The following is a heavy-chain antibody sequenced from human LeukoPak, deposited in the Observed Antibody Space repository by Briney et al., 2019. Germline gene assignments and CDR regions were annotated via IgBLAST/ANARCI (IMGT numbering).Heavy chain of an antibody. V-gene: IGHV3-53*01. D-gene: IGHD3-22*01. CDR2: IYSGGST. Sequence: PGGSLRLSCAVSGFTVTGTYMSWVRQAPGKGLEWVSVIYSGGSTYYADSVKGRFTISRDDSKNTLYLQINSLRAEDTAVYYCARVGSHYDNSGYPYWGQGTLVTVSS. CDR3: ARVGSHYDNSGYPY. J-gene: IGHJ4*02. CDR1: GFTVTGTY.